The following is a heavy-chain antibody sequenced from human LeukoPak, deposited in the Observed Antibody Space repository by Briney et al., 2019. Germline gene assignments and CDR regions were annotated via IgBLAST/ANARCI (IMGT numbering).Heavy chain of an antibody. J-gene: IGHJ6*03. D-gene: IGHD1-26*01. CDR1: GGSFSGYY. V-gene: IGHV3-23*01. CDR2: ISGSGGST. Sequence: ETLSLTCAVYGGSFSGYYWSWVRQAPGKGLEWVSAISGSGGSTNYADSVKGRFTISRDNAKSSLYLQMNSLRAEDTAVYYCARDPYSGSYGADYYYYMDVWGKGTTVTISS. CDR3: ARDPYSGSYGADYYYYMDV.